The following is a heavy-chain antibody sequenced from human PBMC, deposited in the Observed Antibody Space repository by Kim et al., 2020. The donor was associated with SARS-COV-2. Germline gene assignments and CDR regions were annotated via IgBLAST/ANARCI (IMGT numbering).Heavy chain of an antibody. J-gene: IGHJ6*02. CDR3: ARGDGSSWYLFYGMDV. CDR2: INHSGST. CDR1: GGSFSGYY. D-gene: IGHD6-13*01. V-gene: IGHV4-34*01. Sequence: SETLSLTCAVYGGSFSGYYWSWIRQPPGKGLEWIGEINHSGSTNYNPSLKSRVTISVDTSKNQFSLKLSSVTAADTAVYYCARGDGSSWYLFYGMDVWGQGTTVTVSS.